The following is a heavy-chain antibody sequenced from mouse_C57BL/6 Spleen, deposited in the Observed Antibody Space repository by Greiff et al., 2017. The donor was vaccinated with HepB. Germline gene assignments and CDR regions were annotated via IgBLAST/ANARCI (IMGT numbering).Heavy chain of an antibody. V-gene: IGHV1-69*01. CDR1: GYTFTSYW. J-gene: IGHJ3*01. CDR3: ASEGDYYGSSLRFAY. Sequence: VQLQQPGAELVMPGASVKLSCKASGYTFTSYWMHWVKQRPGQGLEWIGEIDPSDSYTNYNQKFKGKSTLTVDKSSSTAYMQLSSLTSEDSAVYYCASEGDYYGSSLRFAYWGQGTLVTVSA. CDR2: IDPSDSYT. D-gene: IGHD1-1*01.